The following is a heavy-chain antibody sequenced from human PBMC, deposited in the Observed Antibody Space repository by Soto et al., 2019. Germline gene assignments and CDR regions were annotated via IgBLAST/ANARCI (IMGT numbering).Heavy chain of an antibody. CDR2: IYSGGDT. V-gene: IGHV3-53*01. CDR1: GFSVSSDY. D-gene: IGHD3-10*01. CDR3: TRAGSDPGNFYISNYYAMDV. J-gene: IGHJ6*02. Sequence: GGSLRLSXAASGFSVSSDYMSWVRQAPGKGLEWVSLIYSGGDTYYADSVKGRFTISRDISSNTIYLHMTSLRADDTAIYYCTRAGSDPGNFYISNYYAMDVWGRGTTVTVSS.